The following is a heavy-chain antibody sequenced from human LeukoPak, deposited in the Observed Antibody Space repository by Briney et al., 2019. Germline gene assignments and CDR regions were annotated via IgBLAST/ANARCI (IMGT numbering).Heavy chain of an antibody. D-gene: IGHD2-2*01. Sequence: PSETLSLTCTVSGGSISSYYWSWIRQPPGKGLEWIGCIYYSGSTNYNPSLKSRVTISVDTSKNQFSLKLSSVTAADTAVYYCARYVVPAALIDYWGQGTLVTVSS. CDR2: IYYSGST. CDR3: ARYVVPAALIDY. V-gene: IGHV4-59*01. CDR1: GGSISSYY. J-gene: IGHJ4*02.